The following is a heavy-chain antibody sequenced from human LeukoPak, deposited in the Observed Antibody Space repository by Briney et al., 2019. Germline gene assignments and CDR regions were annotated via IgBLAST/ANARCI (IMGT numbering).Heavy chain of an antibody. V-gene: IGHV3-23*01. D-gene: IGHD2-15*01. CDR3: AKDGAWSRFDD. J-gene: IGHJ4*02. Sequence: GGSLRLSCAGSGFPFSIHGMNWVRQAPGKGLEWVSGISPGGGPTYYADSVKGRFTISRDDSKNTLYLQMNNLRAEDTAVYYCAKDGAWSRFDDWGQGILVTVSS. CDR2: ISPGGGPT. CDR1: GFPFSIHG.